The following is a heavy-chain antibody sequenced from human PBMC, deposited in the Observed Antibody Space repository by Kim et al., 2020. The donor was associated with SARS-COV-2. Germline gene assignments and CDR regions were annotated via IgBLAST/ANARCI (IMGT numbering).Heavy chain of an antibody. V-gene: IGHV1-69*13. CDR2: IIPIFGTA. D-gene: IGHD6-6*01. CDR3: ARGVSDSSSSSPLYYYYGMDV. J-gene: IGHJ6*02. CDR1: GGTFSSYA. Sequence: SVKVSCKASGGTFSSYAISWVRQAPGQGLEWMGGIIPIFGTANYAQKFQGRVTITADESTSTAYMELSSLRSEDTAVYYCARGVSDSSSSSPLYYYYGMDVWGQGTTVTVSS.